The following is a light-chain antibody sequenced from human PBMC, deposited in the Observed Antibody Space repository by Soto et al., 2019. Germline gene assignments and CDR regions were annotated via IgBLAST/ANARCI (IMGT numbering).Light chain of an antibody. CDR2: KAS. CDR3: QQDISYWT. Sequence: DIQMAQSPSTLSASVGDRVTITCRASQSISSWLAWYQQQPGKAPKLLIYKASSLESGVPSRFSGSGSGTEFTLTRSSLQPDDFATYHCQQDISYWTCGQGTKVEVK. CDR1: QSISSW. J-gene: IGKJ1*01. V-gene: IGKV1-5*03.